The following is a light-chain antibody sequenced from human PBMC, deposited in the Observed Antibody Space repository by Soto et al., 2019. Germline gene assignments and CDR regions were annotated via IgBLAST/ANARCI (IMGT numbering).Light chain of an antibody. V-gene: IGLV2-14*01. J-gene: IGLJ1*01. Sequence: QSALTQPASVSGSPGQSITISCIGTSSDVGGFDFVSWYQHHPGKAPKLLLYEVTNRPSRVSSRFSGSKSGNTASLTISGLQAEDEADYYCVSYTSSTTYVFGTGTQLTVL. CDR1: SSDVGGFDF. CDR2: EVT. CDR3: VSYTSSTTYV.